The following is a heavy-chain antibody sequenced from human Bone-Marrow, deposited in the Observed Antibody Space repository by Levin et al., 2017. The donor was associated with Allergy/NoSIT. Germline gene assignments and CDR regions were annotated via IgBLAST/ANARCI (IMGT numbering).Heavy chain of an antibody. J-gene: IGHJ6*02. Sequence: TSETLSLTCTVSGGSISSYYWNWIRQAPGKGLEWIGYVYNSGYSNYNPSLKSRVTMSVDTSKNQFSLKLTSVTAADTAVYYCARFMHYYSGMDVWGQGTTVTVSS. D-gene: IGHD3-16*01. CDR2: VYNSGYS. CDR1: GGSISSYY. V-gene: IGHV4-59*01. CDR3: ARFMHYYSGMDV.